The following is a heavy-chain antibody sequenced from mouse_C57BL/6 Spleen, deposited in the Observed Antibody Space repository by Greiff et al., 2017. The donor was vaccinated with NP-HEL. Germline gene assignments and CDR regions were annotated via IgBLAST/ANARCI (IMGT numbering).Heavy chain of an antibody. Sequence: VQLQQSGAELVKPGASVKISCKASGYAFSSYWMNWVKQRPGKGLEWIGQIYPGDGDTNYNGKFKGKATLTADKSSSTAYMQLSSLTSEDSAVYFCARRGITTVDAMDYWGQGTSVTVSS. D-gene: IGHD1-1*01. V-gene: IGHV1-80*01. J-gene: IGHJ4*01. CDR2: IYPGDGDT. CDR3: ARRGITTVDAMDY. CDR1: GYAFSSYW.